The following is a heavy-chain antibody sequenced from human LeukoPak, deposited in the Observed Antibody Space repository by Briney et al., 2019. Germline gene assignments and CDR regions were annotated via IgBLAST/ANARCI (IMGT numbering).Heavy chain of an antibody. J-gene: IGHJ5*02. D-gene: IGHD2-15*01. CDR1: GYTFTSYA. V-gene: IGHV1-3*01. CDR3: TREGISHNWFDP. CDR2: INAGNGNT. Sequence: ASVKVSCKASGYTFTSYAMHWVRQAPGQRLEWMGWINAGNGNTKYSQKFQGRVTITRDTSASTAYMELSSLRSEDTAVYYCTREGISHNWFDPWGQGTLVTVSS.